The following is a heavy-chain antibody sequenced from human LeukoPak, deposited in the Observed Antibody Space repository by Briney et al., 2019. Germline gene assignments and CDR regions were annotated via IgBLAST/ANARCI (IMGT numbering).Heavy chain of an antibody. J-gene: IGHJ3*01. V-gene: IGHV1-18*01. D-gene: IGHD1-1*01. CDR3: ARDRREVHRDYAFDA. Sequence: GASVKVSCKASGYTFTSYGISWVRQAPGQGLEWMGWISAYNGNTNYAQKLQGRVTMSTDTSTSTVYMELTSLQSEDTAVYYCARDRREVHRDYAFDAWGQGTLVTVSS. CDR1: GYTFTSYG. CDR2: ISAYNGNT.